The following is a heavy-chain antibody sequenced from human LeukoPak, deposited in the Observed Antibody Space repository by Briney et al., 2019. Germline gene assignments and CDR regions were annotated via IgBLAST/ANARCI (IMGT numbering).Heavy chain of an antibody. CDR1: GYTFTSYA. CDR2: INAGNGNT. J-gene: IGHJ6*02. V-gene: IGHV1-3*01. D-gene: IGHD3-16*01. CDR3: ARYGGGFYGMDV. Sequence: ASVNVSCKASGYTFTSYAMHWVRQAPGQRLEWMGWINAGNGNTKYSQKFQGRVTITRDTSASTAYMELSSLRSEDTAVYYCARYGGGFYGMDVWGQGTTVIVSS.